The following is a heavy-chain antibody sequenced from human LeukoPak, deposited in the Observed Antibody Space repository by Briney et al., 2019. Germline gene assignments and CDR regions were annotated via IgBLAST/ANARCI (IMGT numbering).Heavy chain of an antibody. V-gene: IGHV3-30*18. D-gene: IGHD4/OR15-4a*01. CDR3: AKDQDDGPDYYYYYGMDV. Sequence: GGSLRLSCAASGFTFSSYGMHWVRQAPGKGLEWVAVISYDGSNKYYADSVKGRSTISRDNSKNTLYLQMISLRAEDTAVYYCAKDQDDGPDYYYYYGMDVWGQGTTVTVSS. CDR2: ISYDGSNK. J-gene: IGHJ6*02. CDR1: GFTFSSYG.